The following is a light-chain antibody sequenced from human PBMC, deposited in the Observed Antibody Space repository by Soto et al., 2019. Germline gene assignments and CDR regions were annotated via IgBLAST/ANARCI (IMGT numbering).Light chain of an antibody. V-gene: IGLV1-44*01. CDR3: AAWDDSLNGPV. CDR1: SSNIGSNT. Sequence: QSVLTQPPSASGTPGQRVIISCSGSSSNIGSNTVNWFKLLPGTAPKLLIYSHDQRPSEVPDRFSGSKSGTSASLAVSGLQSEDEADYYCAAWDDSLNGPVFGGGTKVTVL. CDR2: SHD. J-gene: IGLJ3*02.